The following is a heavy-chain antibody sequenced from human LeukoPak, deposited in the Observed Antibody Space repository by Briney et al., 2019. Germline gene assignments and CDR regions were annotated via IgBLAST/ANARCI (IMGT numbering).Heavy chain of an antibody. J-gene: IGHJ4*02. CDR1: GDSINSYY. D-gene: IGHD3-22*01. Sequence: PSETLSLTCSVSGDSINSYYWSWIRQPPGKGLEWIGYIQYSGSTSYNPSLESRVTLSVDTSKNQFSLKLRTVTAADTAVYYCAKVSLPSNYASSGYYPFDYWGQGTLVTVSS. V-gene: IGHV4-59*13. CDR2: IQYSGST. CDR3: AKVSLPSNYASSGYYPFDY.